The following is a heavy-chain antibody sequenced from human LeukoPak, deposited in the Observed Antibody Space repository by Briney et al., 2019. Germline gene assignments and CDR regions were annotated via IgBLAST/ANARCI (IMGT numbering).Heavy chain of an antibody. D-gene: IGHD1-14*01. CDR1: GGSFSGYY. V-gene: IGHV4-34*01. J-gene: IGHJ4*02. CDR3: ARGRPPAGFTGFDY. Sequence: SETLSLTCAVYGGSFSGYYWSWIRQPPGKGLEWIGEINHSGSTNYNPSLTSRVTISVDTSKNQFSLRPSSVTAADTAVYYCARGRPPAGFTGFDYWGQGTLVTVSS. CDR2: INHSGST.